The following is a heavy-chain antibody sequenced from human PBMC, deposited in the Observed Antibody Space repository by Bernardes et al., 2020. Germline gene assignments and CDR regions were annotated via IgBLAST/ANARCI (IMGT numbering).Heavy chain of an antibody. V-gene: IGHV5-51*06. Sequence: GESLKISCKGSGYSFSNYWIAWVRQMPGKGLEWMGIIYGGDFDTRYSPSFQGQVTISADTSISTAYLQWSSLKASDTAMYYCARVKDMRSEKDYWGQGTLVTVSS. CDR2: IYGGDFDT. CDR3: ARVKDMRSEKDY. J-gene: IGHJ4*02. D-gene: IGHD2-15*01. CDR1: GYSFSNYW.